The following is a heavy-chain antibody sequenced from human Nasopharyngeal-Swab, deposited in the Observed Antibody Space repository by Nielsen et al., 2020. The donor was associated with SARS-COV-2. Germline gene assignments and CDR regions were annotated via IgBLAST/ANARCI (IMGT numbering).Heavy chain of an antibody. Sequence: GGSLRLSCAASGFTVNSNFMTWVRQAPGKGLEWVSIIYPGGSTYYADSVKGRFTISRDSSRNTLYLQMNSLTAEDTAVYYCARVLDGYNGFDYWGQGTLVTVSS. J-gene: IGHJ4*02. CDR2: IYPGGST. V-gene: IGHV3-53*01. CDR1: GFTVNSNF. D-gene: IGHD5-24*01. CDR3: ARVLDGYNGFDY.